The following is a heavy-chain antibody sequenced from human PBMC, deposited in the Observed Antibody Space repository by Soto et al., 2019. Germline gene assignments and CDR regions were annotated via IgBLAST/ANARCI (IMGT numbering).Heavy chain of an antibody. CDR1: GGSFSSGVYY. J-gene: IGHJ5*02. D-gene: IGHD2-2*01. CDR2: IYDSGDT. Sequence: ILSLTCTVSGGSFSSGVYYWSWIRQHPGKGLEWIGYIYDSGDTYYNPSLESRVTISLDTSKNHFSLGLSSVTATDTAVYYCARALYSTRSRRGFDPWGQGTLVTVSS. V-gene: IGHV4-31*03. CDR3: ARALYSTRSRRGFDP.